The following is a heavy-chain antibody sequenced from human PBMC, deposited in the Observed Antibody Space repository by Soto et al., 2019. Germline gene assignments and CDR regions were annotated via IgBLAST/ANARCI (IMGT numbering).Heavy chain of an antibody. CDR1: GGSISSGGYY. D-gene: IGHD2-2*01. J-gene: IGHJ4*02. CDR3: VRYCSTTKCPFDY. V-gene: IGHV4-30-4*08. CDR2: IYYSGNT. Sequence: TLSLTCTVSGGSISSGGYYRSWIRQPPGKGLEWIGYIYYSGNTILNPSLRSRVTLSVDTSKNQFSLNLSSVTAADTAVYYCVRYCSTTKCPFDYWGQGTLVTVSS.